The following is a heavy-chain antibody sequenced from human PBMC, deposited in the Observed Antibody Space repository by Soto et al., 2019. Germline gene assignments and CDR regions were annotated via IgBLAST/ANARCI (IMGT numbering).Heavy chain of an antibody. Sequence: QLQLQVSGSGLVKPSQTMSLTCAGSGGYISGGYYSWSWIRQPPGKGLEWIGFIYNSGSTYYNSSLKSRVTISVDRSKNHFFLNLTSVTAADTAVYYCATYRKFFQIWGQGTKVTVSS. V-gene: IGHV4-30-2*01. J-gene: IGHJ3*02. CDR3: ATYRKFFQI. CDR2: IYNSGST. CDR1: GGYISGGYYS.